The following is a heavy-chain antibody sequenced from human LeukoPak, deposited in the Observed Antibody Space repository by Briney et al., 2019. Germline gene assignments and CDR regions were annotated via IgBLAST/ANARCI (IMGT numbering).Heavy chain of an antibody. J-gene: IGHJ4*02. CDR1: GFTFNSHW. V-gene: IGHV3-74*01. Sequence: SGGSLRLSCGASGFTFNSHWMHWLRQTPEKGLVWVSRINTDGSVTNYADSVKGRFTISIDNAKDTLYLQMNSLRVEDTAVYYCARAINWNRVDCWGQGSLVTVSS. D-gene: IGHD1-20*01. CDR3: ARAINWNRVDC. CDR2: INTDGSVT.